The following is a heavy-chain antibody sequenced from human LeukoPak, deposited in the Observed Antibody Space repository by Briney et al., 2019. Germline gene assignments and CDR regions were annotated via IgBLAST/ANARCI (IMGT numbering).Heavy chain of an antibody. CDR3: ALAQSWDELFDS. D-gene: IGHD1-26*01. J-gene: IGHJ4*02. CDR1: GIAVIGNY. V-gene: IGHV3-53*01. Sequence: GGSLRLSCAASGIAVIGNYMSWVRQPPGKGLEWVSFISINTDTFYADSVRGRFTISRDSSKNTLFLQMNSLRDEDSAVYYCALAQSWDELFDSWGQGTLVTVSS. CDR2: ISINTDT.